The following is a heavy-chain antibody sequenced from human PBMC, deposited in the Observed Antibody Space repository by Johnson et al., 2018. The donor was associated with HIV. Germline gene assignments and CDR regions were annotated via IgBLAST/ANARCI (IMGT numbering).Heavy chain of an antibody. J-gene: IGHJ3*02. CDR2: IYSGGSTI. Sequence: VQLVESGGGVVRPGGSLRLSCAASGFTVSSNYMSWVRQAPGKGLEWVSVIYSGGSTIYYADSVKGRFTISRDNAKNSLYLQMNSLRAEDTALYYCARGGLGFQNIHDPLDIWGQGTMVTVSS. V-gene: IGHV3-66*01. CDR1: GFTVSSNY. CDR3: ARGGLGFQNIHDPLDI. D-gene: IGHD1/OR15-1a*01.